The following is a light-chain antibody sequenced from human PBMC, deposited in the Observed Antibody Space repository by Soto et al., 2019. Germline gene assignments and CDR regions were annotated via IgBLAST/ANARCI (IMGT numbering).Light chain of an antibody. Sequence: DIQMTQTPSSVSASGGDIVTITVGASQGISSWLAWYQQKPGKAPKLLVYAASSLQSGVPSRFSGSGSGTEFTLTISSLQPDDFATYYCQQYNSYPITFGQGTRLEIK. CDR2: AAS. V-gene: IGKV1D-16*01. CDR1: QGISSW. CDR3: QQYNSYPIT. J-gene: IGKJ5*01.